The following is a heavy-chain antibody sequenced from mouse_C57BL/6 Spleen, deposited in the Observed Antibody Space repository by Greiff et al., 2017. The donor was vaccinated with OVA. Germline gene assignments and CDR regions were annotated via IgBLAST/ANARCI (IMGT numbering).Heavy chain of an antibody. Sequence: EVQVVESGGDLVKPGGSLKLSCAASGFTFSSYGMSWVRQTPDKRLEWVATISSGGSYTYYPDSVKGRFTISRDNAKNTLYLQMSSLKSEDTAMYYGARPITTVVAHWYFDVWGTGTTVTVSS. D-gene: IGHD1-1*01. CDR1: GFTFSSYG. CDR3: ARPITTVVAHWYFDV. J-gene: IGHJ1*03. CDR2: ISSGGSYT. V-gene: IGHV5-6*01.